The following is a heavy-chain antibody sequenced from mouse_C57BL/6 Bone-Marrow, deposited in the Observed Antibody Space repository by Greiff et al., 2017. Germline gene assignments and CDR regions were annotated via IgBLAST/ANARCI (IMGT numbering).Heavy chain of an antibody. CDR3: ARGGSGYDGDYYAMDY. D-gene: IGHD2-2*01. Sequence: VQLQQSGADLARPGASVKMSCKASGYTFTSYTMHWVKQRPGKGLEWIGYINPSSGYTKYNQKVKDKVTLTADKSSSTAYMQLSSLTSEDSAVYYCARGGSGYDGDYYAMDYWGQGTSVTVSS. V-gene: IGHV1-4*01. CDR2: INPSSGYT. J-gene: IGHJ4*01. CDR1: GYTFTSYT.